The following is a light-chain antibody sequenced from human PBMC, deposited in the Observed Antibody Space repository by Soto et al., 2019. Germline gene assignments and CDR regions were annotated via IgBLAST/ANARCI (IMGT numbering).Light chain of an antibody. V-gene: IGLV2-11*01. CDR2: DVT. Sequence: QSALTQPRSVSGSPGQSVTISCTGTSSDVGAYNYVSWYQQHPGKAPKLMIYDVTKRPSGVPDRFSGSKSGNTASLTISGLQADDEADYYCCSYAGGHQVFGGGTKLTVL. J-gene: IGLJ2*01. CDR1: SSDVGAYNY. CDR3: CSYAGGHQV.